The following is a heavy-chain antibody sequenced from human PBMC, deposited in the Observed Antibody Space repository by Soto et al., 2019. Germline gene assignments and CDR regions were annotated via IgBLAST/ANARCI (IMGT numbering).Heavy chain of an antibody. CDR1: GYILTGYS. V-gene: IGHV1-2*07. CDR3: ARGYGSSPNMELRFGMDV. D-gene: IGHD5-18*01. Sequence: QVYLVQSGAEVRRPGASVKVSCTAFGYILTGYSLHWVRQAPGQGLEWMGWIDPNSGATNSADRFHGRVPMTRDTSISVAYLELSSLRSDDTAVYYCARGYGSSPNMELRFGMDVWGQGTTISVSS. CDR2: IDPNSGAT. J-gene: IGHJ6*02.